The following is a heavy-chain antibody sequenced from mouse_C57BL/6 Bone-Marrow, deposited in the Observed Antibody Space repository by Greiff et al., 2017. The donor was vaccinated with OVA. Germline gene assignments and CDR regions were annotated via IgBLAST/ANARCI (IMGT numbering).Heavy chain of an antibody. J-gene: IGHJ3*01. V-gene: IGHV1-50*01. Sequence: QVQLQQPGAELVKPGASVKLSCKASGYTFTSYWMQWVKQRPGQGLEWIGEIDPSDSYTNYNQKFKGKATLTVDTASSTAYMQLNSLTSEDSAVYYCASVGGAYWGQGTLVTVSA. CDR1: GYTFTSYW. CDR3: ASVGGAY. CDR2: IDPSDSYT.